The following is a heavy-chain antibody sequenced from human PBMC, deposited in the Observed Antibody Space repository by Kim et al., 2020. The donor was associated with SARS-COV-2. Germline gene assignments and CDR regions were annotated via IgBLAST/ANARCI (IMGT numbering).Heavy chain of an antibody. CDR2: IYYSGST. D-gene: IGHD3-22*01. J-gene: IGHJ4*02. CDR1: GGSISSSSYY. CDR3: ARQREGLYDSSNY. Sequence: SETLSLTCTVSGGSISSSSYYWGWIRQPPGKGLEWIGSIYYSGSTYYNPSLKSRVTISVDTSKNQFSLKLSSVTAADTAVYYCARQREGLYDSSNYWGQGTLVTVSS. V-gene: IGHV4-39*01.